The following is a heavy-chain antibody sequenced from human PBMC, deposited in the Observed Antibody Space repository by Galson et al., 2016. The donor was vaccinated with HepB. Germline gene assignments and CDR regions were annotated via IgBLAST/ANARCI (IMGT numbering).Heavy chain of an antibody. Sequence: SLRLSCAASGFSFSSYVMFWVRQAPGKELEFVSAIGSDGRSTHYADSLRGRFTVSRDNSKNMLYLQMSSLRAEDTAVYYCGKYEFDYWGQGTLVTVSS. CDR3: GKYEFDY. J-gene: IGHJ4*02. CDR2: IGSDGRST. CDR1: GFSFSSYV. V-gene: IGHV3-64D*09. D-gene: IGHD3-3*01.